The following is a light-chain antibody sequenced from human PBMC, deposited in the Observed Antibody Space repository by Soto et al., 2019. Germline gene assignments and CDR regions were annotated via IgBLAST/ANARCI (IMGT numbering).Light chain of an antibody. CDR2: GAS. J-gene: IGKJ2*01. CDR1: QSVSSSH. Sequence: EIVLTQSPGTLSLSPGERATLFCRASQSVSSSHLVWYQQRPGQAPRLLIYGASNRATGIPDRFSGSGSGTDFTLTISRLEPEDFAVYYCQHYGDSPPYTFGQGTKLEIK. V-gene: IGKV3-20*01. CDR3: QHYGDSPPYT.